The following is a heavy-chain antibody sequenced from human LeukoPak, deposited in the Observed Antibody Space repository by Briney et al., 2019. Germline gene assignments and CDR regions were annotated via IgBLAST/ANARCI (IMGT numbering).Heavy chain of an antibody. CDR2: IKQDGSEK. CDR3: ARDEGILTAYYFH. V-gene: IGHV3-7*03. J-gene: IGHJ4*02. Sequence: GGSLRHSCAASGFTFSTYWMTWVRQAPGKGLEWVANIKQDGSEKYYVDYVKGRFTVSRDNGKNSLYLQMNSLRAEDTAVYYCARDEGILTAYYFHWGQGTLVTVSS. CDR1: GFTFSTYW. D-gene: IGHD3-9*01.